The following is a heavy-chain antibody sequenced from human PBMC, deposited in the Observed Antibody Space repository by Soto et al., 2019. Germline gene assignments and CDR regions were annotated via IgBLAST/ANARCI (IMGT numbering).Heavy chain of an antibody. CDR2: IWYDGSNK. Sequence: PVRSLRLSCAAAGFTFSSYGMHWVRQAPGKGLEWVAVIWYDGSNKYYADSVKGRFTISRDNSKNTLYLQMNSLRAEDTAVYYCARSSVGYYYYYGMDVWGQGTTVPVS. CDR3: ARSSVGYYYYYGMDV. V-gene: IGHV3-33*01. J-gene: IGHJ6*02. D-gene: IGHD3-10*01. CDR1: GFTFSSYG.